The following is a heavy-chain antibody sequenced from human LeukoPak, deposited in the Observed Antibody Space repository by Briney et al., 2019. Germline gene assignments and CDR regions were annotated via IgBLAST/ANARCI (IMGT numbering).Heavy chain of an antibody. CDR1: GFTFSSYG. CDR3: ARDSGSYYP. D-gene: IGHD1-26*01. V-gene: IGHV3-30*03. CDR2: ISYDGSNK. J-gene: IGHJ5*02. Sequence: GRSLRLSCAASGFTFSSYGMHWVRQAPGKGLEWVAVISYDGSNKYYADSVKGRFTISRDNSKNTLYLQMNSLRAEDTAVYYCARDSGSYYPWGQGTLVTVSS.